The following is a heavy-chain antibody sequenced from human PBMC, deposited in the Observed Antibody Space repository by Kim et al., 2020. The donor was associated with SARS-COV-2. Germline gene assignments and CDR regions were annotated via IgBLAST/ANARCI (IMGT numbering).Heavy chain of an antibody. Sequence: GGSLRLSCAASGFNFGGYEMHWVRQAPGKGLEWVALISYDESNKYYADSVKGRFTISRDNSQSTLYLQMNSLRTEDTAVYYCARGAPENDYWGQGTLITVSS. D-gene: IGHD3-16*01. V-gene: IGHV3-30*04. CDR3: ARGAPENDY. CDR1: GFNFGGYE. J-gene: IGHJ4*02. CDR2: ISYDESNK.